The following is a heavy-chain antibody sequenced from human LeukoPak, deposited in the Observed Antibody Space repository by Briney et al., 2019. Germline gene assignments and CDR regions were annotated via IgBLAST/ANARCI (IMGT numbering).Heavy chain of an antibody. J-gene: IGHJ4*02. CDR2: IYYSGST. D-gene: IGHD1-26*01. CDR1: GGSISSYY. V-gene: IGHV4-59*01. Sequence: SETLSLTCTVSGGSISSYYWSRIRQPPGKGLEWIGHIYYSGSTKYNPSLKSRVTISVDTSKNQFSLKLSSVSAADTAVYYCARVGSYYYVDYWGQGTLVTVSS. CDR3: ARVGSYYYVDY.